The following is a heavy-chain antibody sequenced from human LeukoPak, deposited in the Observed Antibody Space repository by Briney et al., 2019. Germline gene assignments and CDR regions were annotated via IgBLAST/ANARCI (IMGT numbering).Heavy chain of an antibody. V-gene: IGHV3-23*01. CDR3: AKFRGMARGVLDVFDI. D-gene: IGHD3-10*01. Sequence: PGGSLRLSCAASGFTFSSYGMSWVHQAPGKGLEWVSSISGSGGRTYYADSVKGRFTFSRDNSKNTLYLQMNNLRAEDTAVYYCAKFRGMARGVLDVFDIWGQGTMVTVSS. CDR2: ISGSGGRT. J-gene: IGHJ3*02. CDR1: GFTFSSYG.